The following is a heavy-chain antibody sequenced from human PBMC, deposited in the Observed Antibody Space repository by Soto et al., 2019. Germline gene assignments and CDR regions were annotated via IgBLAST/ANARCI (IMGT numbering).Heavy chain of an antibody. D-gene: IGHD2-15*01. V-gene: IGHV3-23*01. J-gene: IGHJ4*02. CDR1: VFTVSNYA. Sequence: PGGSLRLSCAASVFTVSNYAMSWVRQAPGKGLEWVSTISGRGGNTYYADSVKGRFTISRDNSRNTLYLQMDSLRVEDSAVYSCAKAGCSGGTCYLYYFDYWGQGALVTSPQ. CDR3: AKAGCSGGTCYLYYFDY. CDR2: ISGRGGNT.